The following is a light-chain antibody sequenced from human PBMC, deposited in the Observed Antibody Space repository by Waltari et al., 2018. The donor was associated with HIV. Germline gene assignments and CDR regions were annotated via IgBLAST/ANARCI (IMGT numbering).Light chain of an antibody. J-gene: IGLJ1*01. V-gene: IGLV2-8*01. Sequence: QSALTQPPSASGSPGQSVSISCTGASSDVGAFKYVSGYQQHPGKAPKLLIYDVTKRPSGVPDRFSGSKSGNTASLTVSGLQAEDEAHYYCSSYAGSSMSYAFGTGTKVTVL. CDR2: DVT. CDR1: SSDVGAFKY. CDR3: SSYAGSSMSYA.